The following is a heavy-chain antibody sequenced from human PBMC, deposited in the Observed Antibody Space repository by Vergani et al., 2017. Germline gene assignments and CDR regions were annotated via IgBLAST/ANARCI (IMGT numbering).Heavy chain of an antibody. CDR1: GFTSSYYG. J-gene: IGHJ1*01. CDR3: ATKSCGTPGCQIGYFRE. CDR2: ISYDGTQK. Sequence: QVHLVESGGGVVQPGRSLRLSCVVSGFTSSYYGMHWVRQAPGKGLEWVAVISYDGTQKYYADSVKGRFTISRDHSKSTLYLQMNSLRTEDTAVYYCATKSCGTPGCQIGYFREWGQGTLVTVSS. D-gene: IGHD1-1*01. V-gene: IGHV3-30*03.